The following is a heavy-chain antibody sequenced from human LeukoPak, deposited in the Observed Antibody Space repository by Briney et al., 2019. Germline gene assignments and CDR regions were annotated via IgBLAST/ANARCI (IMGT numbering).Heavy chain of an antibody. CDR1: GFTFSSYS. V-gene: IGHV3-21*01. CDR3: ARDPSGSYGPFDY. Sequence: PGGSLRLSCAASGFTFSSYSMTWVRQAPGKGLEWVSSITSGSSYINYIDSVKGRFTISRDNAKNSLYLQMNSLRAEDTAVYYCARDPSGSYGPFDYWGQGTLVTVSS. CDR2: ITSGSSYI. D-gene: IGHD1-26*01. J-gene: IGHJ4*02.